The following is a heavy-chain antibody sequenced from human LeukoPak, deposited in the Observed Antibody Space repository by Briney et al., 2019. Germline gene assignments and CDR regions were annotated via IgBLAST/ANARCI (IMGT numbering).Heavy chain of an antibody. D-gene: IGHD3-22*01. CDR2: IYPADSDI. CDR1: GYSINNYW. J-gene: IGHJ3*02. CDR3: ARPRDDSSGYSFNI. Sequence: NAGESLKISCKGSGYSINNYWIGWVRQMPGKGLEWMGIIYPADSDIRYSPSFQGQVTISADKSISTAYLQWSSLKASDTAMYYCARPRDDSSGYSFNIWGQGTMVTVSS. V-gene: IGHV5-51*01.